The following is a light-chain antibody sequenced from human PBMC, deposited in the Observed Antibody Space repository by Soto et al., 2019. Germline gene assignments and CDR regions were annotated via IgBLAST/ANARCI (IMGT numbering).Light chain of an antibody. V-gene: IGKV3-15*01. CDR2: DTS. J-gene: IGKJ1*01. CDR1: QSISTN. Sequence: ENVLTQSPVTLSLSPGERATLSCRASQSISTNLAWYQQKPGQAPRLLIYDTSKRATGIPARFSGSGSGTEFTLTISSLQPDDFATYYCQQYNSYWTFGQGTKVDIK. CDR3: QQYNSYWT.